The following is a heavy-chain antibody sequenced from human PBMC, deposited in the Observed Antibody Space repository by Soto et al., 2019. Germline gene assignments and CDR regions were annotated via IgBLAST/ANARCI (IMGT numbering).Heavy chain of an antibody. D-gene: IGHD3-10*01. J-gene: IGHJ4*02. V-gene: IGHV3-23*01. CDR3: ATCPYVPQYQMVRGVMSFDY. Sequence: GGSLRLSCAASGFTFSSYAMSWVRQAPGKGLEWVSAISGSGGSTYYADSVKGRFTISRDNSKNTLYLQMNSLRAEDTAVYYCATCPYVPQYQMVRGVMSFDYWGQGTLVTVSS. CDR1: GFTFSSYA. CDR2: ISGSGGST.